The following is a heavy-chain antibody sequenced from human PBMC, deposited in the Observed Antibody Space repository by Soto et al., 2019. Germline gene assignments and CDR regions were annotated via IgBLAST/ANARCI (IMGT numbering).Heavy chain of an antibody. CDR2: ISGSGGST. V-gene: IGHV3-23*01. D-gene: IGHD1-1*01. J-gene: IGHJ6*01. CDR3: AKNDDRYYYYGMDV. CDR1: GFTFSSYA. Sequence: EVQLLESGGGLVQPGGSLRLSCAASGFTFSSYAMSWVRQAPGKGLEWVSAISGSGGSTYYADSVKGRFTISRDNSKNTLYLQMNSLRAEDTAVYYCAKNDDRYYYYGMDVWGKGPRSPSPQ.